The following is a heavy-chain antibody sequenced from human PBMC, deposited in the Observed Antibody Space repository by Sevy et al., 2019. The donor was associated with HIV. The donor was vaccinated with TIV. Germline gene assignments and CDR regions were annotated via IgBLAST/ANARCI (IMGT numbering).Heavy chain of an antibody. V-gene: IGHV3-23*01. CDR1: GFTFSSYA. Sequence: GGSLRLSCAASGFTFSSYAMSWVRQAPGKGLEWVSAISGSGGSTYYADSVKGRFTISRDNSKNTLYLQMNSLRAEDRAVYYCAKDYYDSSGYYQEYFQHWGQGTLVTVSS. CDR2: ISGSGGST. J-gene: IGHJ1*01. CDR3: AKDYYDSSGYYQEYFQH. D-gene: IGHD3-22*01.